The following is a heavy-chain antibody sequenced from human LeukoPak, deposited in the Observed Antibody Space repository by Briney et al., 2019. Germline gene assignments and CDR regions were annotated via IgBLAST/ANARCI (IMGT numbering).Heavy chain of an antibody. J-gene: IGHJ4*02. D-gene: IGHD3-16*01. CDR1: GYTFTNYD. Sequence: GASVKVSRKASGYTFTNYDINWVRQATGQGLEWMGYMNPNSGITTYAQKFQGRVTMTRNTSISTAYMELSSLRSEDTAVYYCARVPRELGAYWGQGTLVTVSS. CDR3: ARVPRELGAY. CDR2: MNPNSGIT. V-gene: IGHV1-8*01.